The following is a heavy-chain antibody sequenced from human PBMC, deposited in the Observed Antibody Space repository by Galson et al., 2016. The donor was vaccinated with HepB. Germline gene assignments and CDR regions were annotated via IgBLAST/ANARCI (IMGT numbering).Heavy chain of an antibody. J-gene: IGHJ4*02. CDR2: TYYRSTWYD. D-gene: IGHD3-16*01. Sequence: CAISGDSVSSNTASWNWIRQSPSRGLEWLGRTYYRSTWYDDYGISVRGRLTIDPTTSRNQFTLRLTSLTPEDTAVYYCARTVMGFYFDYWGREPLSPSPQ. V-gene: IGHV6-1*01. CDR1: GDSVSSNTAS. CDR3: ARTVMGFYFDY.